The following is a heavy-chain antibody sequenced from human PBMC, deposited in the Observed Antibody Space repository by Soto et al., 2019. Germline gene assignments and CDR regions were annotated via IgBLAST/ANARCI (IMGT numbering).Heavy chain of an antibody. CDR3: AREWSTSGDLDY. Sequence: QVQLVESGGGVVQPGRSLRLSCAASGFTFSSHSIQWVRQAPGKGLEWVAVISYDGSIKYYADSVKGRFTISRDNSKNTAYLQMNSLRAEDTAVFYCAREWSTSGDLDYWGQGTLVMVSS. CDR1: GFTFSSHS. V-gene: IGHV3-30-3*01. J-gene: IGHJ4*02. D-gene: IGHD3-10*01. CDR2: ISYDGSIK.